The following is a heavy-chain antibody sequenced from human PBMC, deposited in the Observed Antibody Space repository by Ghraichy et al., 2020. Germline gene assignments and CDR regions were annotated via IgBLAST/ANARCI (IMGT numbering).Heavy chain of an antibody. V-gene: IGHV1-8*01. J-gene: IGHJ5*02. D-gene: IGHD3-10*01. CDR3: ARARLVVPRFDP. CDR2: MNPNSGNT. CDR1: GYTFTSYD. Sequence: ASVKVSCKASGYTFTSYDINWVRQATGQGLEWMGWMNPNSGNTGYAQKFQGRVTMTRNTSISTAYMELSSLRSEDTAVYYCARARLVVPRFDPWGQGTLVTVSS.